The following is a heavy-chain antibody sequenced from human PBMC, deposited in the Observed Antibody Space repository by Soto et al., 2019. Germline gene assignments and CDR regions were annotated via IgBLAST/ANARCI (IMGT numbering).Heavy chain of an antibody. D-gene: IGHD2-2*01. J-gene: IGHJ4*02. Sequence: SETLSLTCSVSGGSMRSYYGSWIRQPPGKGLEWIGYIHDSGITDYNPSLKSRATISIDTFRNQISLNLHSVTAADTAVYYCAREYAFSSDYWGQGTVVT. CDR1: GGSMRSYY. CDR2: IHDSGIT. V-gene: IGHV4-59*01. CDR3: AREYAFSSDY.